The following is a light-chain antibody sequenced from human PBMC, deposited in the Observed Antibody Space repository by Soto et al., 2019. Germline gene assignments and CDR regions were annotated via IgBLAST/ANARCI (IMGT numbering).Light chain of an antibody. CDR1: QSISPW. J-gene: IGKJ1*01. V-gene: IGKV1-5*03. CDR2: KAS. Sequence: DIQMTQSPSTLSASVGDRVTITCRASQSISPWLAWYQQILGEAPKLLIYKASSLESWVPSRFSGSGSGTEFTLTISSLQPDDVATYYCQQYATYWTFGQGTKVEIK. CDR3: QQYATYWT.